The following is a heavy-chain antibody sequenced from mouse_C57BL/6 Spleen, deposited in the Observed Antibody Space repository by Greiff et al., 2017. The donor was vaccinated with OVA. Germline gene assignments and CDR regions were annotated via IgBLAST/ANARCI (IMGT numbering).Heavy chain of an antibody. J-gene: IGHJ2*01. CDR2: IYPRSGNT. V-gene: IGHV1-81*01. D-gene: IGHD3-3*01. CDR3: ARVRDNGYFDY. Sequence: QVQLKQSGAELARPGASVKLSCKASGYTFTSYGISWVKQRTGQGLEWIGEIYPRSGNTYYNEKFKGKATLTADKSSSTAYMELRSLTSEDSAVYFCARVRDNGYFDYWGQGTTLTVSS. CDR1: GYTFTSYG.